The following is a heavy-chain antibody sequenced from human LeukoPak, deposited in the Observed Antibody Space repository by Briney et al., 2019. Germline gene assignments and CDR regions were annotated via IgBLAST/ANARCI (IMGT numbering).Heavy chain of an antibody. J-gene: IGHJ4*02. D-gene: IGHD2-15*01. CDR1: GYSISSGYY. CDR3: ARLPVVAAIPNFDY. CDR2: IYYSGST. V-gene: IGHV4-38-2*02. Sequence: SETLSLTCTVPGYSISSGYYWGWIRQPPGKGLEWIGSIYYSGSTYYNPSLKSRVTISVDTSKNQFSLKLSSVTAADTAVYYCARLPVVAAIPNFDYWGQGTLVTVSS.